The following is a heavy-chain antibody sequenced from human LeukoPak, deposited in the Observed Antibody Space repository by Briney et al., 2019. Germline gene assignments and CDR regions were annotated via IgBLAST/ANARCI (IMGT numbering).Heavy chain of an antibody. V-gene: IGHV3-23*01. J-gene: IGHJ4*02. CDR1: GFTFSNYA. Sequence: PGGSLRLSCVASGFTFSNYAMIWVRQAPGKGLGWVSVFSDNAHYAASVRGRFTISRDNSKNTLYLQMNNLRAEDTAMYYCGKDSYDYWGQGTLVTVS. CDR3: GKDSYDY. CDR2: FSDNA.